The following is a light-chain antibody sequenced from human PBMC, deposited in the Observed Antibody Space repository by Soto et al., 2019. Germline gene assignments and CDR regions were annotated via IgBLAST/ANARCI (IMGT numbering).Light chain of an antibody. Sequence: DIQMTQSPSSLSASVAARVTITCRASRSISSYLNWYQQKPGKAPKLLIYAASSLQSGVPSRFSGSGSGTDFTLTISSLQPEDFATYYCQQSYSTPRTFGQGTKVDIK. V-gene: IGKV1-39*01. J-gene: IGKJ1*01. CDR3: QQSYSTPRT. CDR2: AAS. CDR1: RSISSY.